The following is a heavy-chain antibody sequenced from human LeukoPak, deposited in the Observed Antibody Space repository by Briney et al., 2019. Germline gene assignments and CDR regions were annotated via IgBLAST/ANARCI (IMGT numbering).Heavy chain of an antibody. Sequence: GASVKVSCKASGYTFTGYYLRWVRQAPGQGLEWMGWINPNSGDTNYAQKFQGRVNMTRDTSITTAYMELKRLRSDDTAVYYCARGRDSGTRRGMDVWGQGTTVTVSS. V-gene: IGHV1-2*02. CDR3: ARGRDSGTRRGMDV. J-gene: IGHJ6*02. CDR1: GYTFTGYY. D-gene: IGHD3-10*01. CDR2: INPNSGDT.